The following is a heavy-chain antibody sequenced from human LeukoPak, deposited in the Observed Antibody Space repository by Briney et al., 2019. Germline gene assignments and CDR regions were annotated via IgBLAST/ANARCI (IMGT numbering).Heavy chain of an antibody. D-gene: IGHD4-23*01. CDR1: AFMFSGYA. Sequence: PGGSLRLSCAASAFMFSGYAMTWVRQAPGKGLDWVSTIGGSGVRTYYADSVKGRFTISRDNSKNMLFLQMNSLRAEDTAVYYCAEGRWHGNSPDAFDIWGQGTMVTVYS. CDR2: IGGSGVRT. CDR3: AEGRWHGNSPDAFDI. J-gene: IGHJ3*02. V-gene: IGHV3-23*01.